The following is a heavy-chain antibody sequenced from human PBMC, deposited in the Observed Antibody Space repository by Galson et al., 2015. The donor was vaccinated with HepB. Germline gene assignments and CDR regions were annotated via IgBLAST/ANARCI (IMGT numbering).Heavy chain of an antibody. CDR3: ATRDWGLVLGG. D-gene: IGHD2-21*01. J-gene: IGHJ4*02. Sequence: PRLSCAASGFTFSSHAMNWVRQAPGKGLEWVSGINNDGGGAKHADSVKGRFSISRDNSRNTLYLQMNTLRVEDTAVYYCATRDWGLVLGGWGQGSLVTVSS. CDR1: GFTFSSHA. V-gene: IGHV3-23*01. CDR2: INNDGGGA.